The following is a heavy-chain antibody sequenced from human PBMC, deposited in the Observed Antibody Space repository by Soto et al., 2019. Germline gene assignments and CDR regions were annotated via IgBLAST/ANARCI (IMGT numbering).Heavy chain of an antibody. D-gene: IGHD6-13*01. CDR1: GITFKTYS. V-gene: IGHV1-69*12. Sequence: QVQLVQSGAEVKKPGSSVKVSCKSSGITFKTYSVSWGRQAPGHGLEWMGGVIPILGKPMYAQKFQDRFTITADESSQTVFMERTSLTSDDTAVYYCARLWGIADHDSWGQGTRVTVSS. CDR2: VIPILGKP. CDR3: ARLWGIADHDS. J-gene: IGHJ5*01.